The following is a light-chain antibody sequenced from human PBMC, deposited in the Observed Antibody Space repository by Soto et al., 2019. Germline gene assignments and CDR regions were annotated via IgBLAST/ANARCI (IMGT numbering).Light chain of an antibody. J-gene: IGLJ1*01. V-gene: IGLV2-14*01. CDR1: SSDIASFNY. CDR3: NSYASSTFYV. CDR2: QVT. Sequence: QSALAQPASVSGSPGQSITISCTGSSSDIASFNYVSWYQQYPGKAHKLLIYQVTSRASGVSHRFSGSKFGDTASLTISGLQPEDEAEYYCNSYASSTFYVFGTGTKLTVL.